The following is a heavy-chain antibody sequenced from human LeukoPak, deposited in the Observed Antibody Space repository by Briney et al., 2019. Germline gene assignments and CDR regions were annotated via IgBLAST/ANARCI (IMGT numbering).Heavy chain of an antibody. CDR2: INPNSGGT. D-gene: IGHD4-11*01. V-gene: IGHV1-2*02. J-gene: IGHJ1*01. CDR1: GYTFTDYY. CDR3: ARYDYSNLDVAEYFQH. Sequence: ASVKVSCKASGYTFTDYYIHWVRQAPGQGLEWMGWINPNSGGTNYAQKFQGRVTMTRDTSISTAYMELSRLRSDDTAVYYCARYDYSNLDVAEYFQHWGQGTLVTVSS.